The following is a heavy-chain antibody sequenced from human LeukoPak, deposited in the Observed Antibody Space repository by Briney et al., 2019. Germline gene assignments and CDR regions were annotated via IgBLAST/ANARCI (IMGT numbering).Heavy chain of an antibody. D-gene: IGHD2-15*01. V-gene: IGHV3-9*01. CDR2: ISWNSGSI. Sequence: PGGSLRLSCAASGFTFDDYAMHWVRQAPGKGLEWVSGISWNSGSIGYADSVKGRFTISRDNAKNSLYLQMNSLRVEDTAVYYCTRTLLYCSGGSCYPTRFDYWGQGILVTVSS. CDR1: GFTFDDYA. CDR3: TRTLLYCSGGSCYPTRFDY. J-gene: IGHJ4*02.